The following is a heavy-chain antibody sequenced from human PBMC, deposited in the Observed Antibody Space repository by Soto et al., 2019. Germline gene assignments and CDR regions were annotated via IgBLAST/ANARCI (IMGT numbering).Heavy chain of an antibody. D-gene: IGHD3-22*01. Sequence: QPGGSLRLSCAASGFTLRSYEMSWVRRAPGKGLEWVSYISRSGTTIYYADSVKGRFTISRDNAKNSLYLQMNGLRVEDTAVYYCARGPSSGFYYFDYWGQGTQVTVSS. CDR1: GFTLRSYE. J-gene: IGHJ4*02. CDR2: ISRSGTTI. V-gene: IGHV3-48*03. CDR3: ARGPSSGFYYFDY.